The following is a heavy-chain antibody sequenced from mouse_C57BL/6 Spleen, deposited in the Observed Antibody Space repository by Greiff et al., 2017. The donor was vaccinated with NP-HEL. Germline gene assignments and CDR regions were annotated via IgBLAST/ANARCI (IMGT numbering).Heavy chain of an antibody. J-gene: IGHJ2*01. V-gene: IGHV1-82*01. Sequence: QVQLQQSGPELVKPGASVKISCKASGYAFSSSWMNWVKQRPGKGLEWIGRIYPGDGDTNYNGKFKGKATLTADKSSSTAYMQLSSLTSEDSAVYFCARGPYYGSTDFDYWGQGTTLTVSS. CDR3: ARGPYYGSTDFDY. CDR2: IYPGDGDT. D-gene: IGHD1-1*01. CDR1: GYAFSSSW.